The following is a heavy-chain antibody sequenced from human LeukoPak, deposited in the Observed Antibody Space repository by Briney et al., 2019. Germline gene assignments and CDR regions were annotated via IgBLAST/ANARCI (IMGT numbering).Heavy chain of an antibody. CDR2: ISSSGSTI. V-gene: IGHV3-48*03. J-gene: IGHJ4*02. CDR3: ARSRGTYDFWSGYTTLNYFDY. D-gene: IGHD3-3*01. CDR1: GFTFSSYE. Sequence: GGSLRLSCAASGFTFSSYEMNWVRQAPGKGLEWVSYISSSGSTIYYADSVKGRFTISRDNAKNSLYLQMNSLRAEDTAVCYCARSRGTYDFWSGYTTLNYFDYWGQGTLVTVSS.